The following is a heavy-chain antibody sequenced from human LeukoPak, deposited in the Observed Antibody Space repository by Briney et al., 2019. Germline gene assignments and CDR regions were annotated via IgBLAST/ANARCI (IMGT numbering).Heavy chain of an antibody. Sequence: GASVKVSCKASGYTFTGCYMHWVRQAPGQGLEWMGWINPNSGGTNYAQKFQGRVTMTRDTSISTAYMELSRLRSDDTAVYYCARDGGHYGSGSYYIDYWGQGTLVTVSS. V-gene: IGHV1-2*02. CDR3: ARDGGHYGSGSYYIDY. J-gene: IGHJ4*02. CDR1: GYTFTGCY. D-gene: IGHD3-10*01. CDR2: INPNSGGT.